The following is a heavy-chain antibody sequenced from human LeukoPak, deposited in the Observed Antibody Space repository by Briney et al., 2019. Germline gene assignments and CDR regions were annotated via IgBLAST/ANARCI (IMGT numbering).Heavy chain of an antibody. CDR1: GFTVSSYW. D-gene: IGHD3-22*01. CDR3: ARAPSEIGGYYPEYFRH. V-gene: IGHV3-74*01. CDR2: IKSDGST. J-gene: IGHJ1*01. Sequence: GGSLRLSCAAYGFTVSSYWMHWVRQAPGKGLVWVSRIKSDGSTRYADSVKGRFTISRDNAKNTVSLQMTSLRAEDTGVYYCARAPSEIGGYYPEYFRHWGQGTLVIVSS.